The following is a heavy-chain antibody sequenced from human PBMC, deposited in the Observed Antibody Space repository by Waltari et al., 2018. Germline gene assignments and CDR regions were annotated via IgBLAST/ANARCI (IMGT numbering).Heavy chain of an antibody. CDR2: INSDGSST. D-gene: IGHD3-10*01. V-gene: IGHV3-74*01. CDR3: ARDIRGPVGQRPPWYFDL. CDR1: GFTFSSHW. Sequence: EVQLVESGGGLVQPGGSLRLSCAASGFTFSSHWMHWVGQAPGKGLVWVSRINSDGSSTSYADSVKGRFTISRDNAKNTLYLQMNSLRAEDTAVYYCARDIRGPVGQRPPWYFDLWGRGTLVTVSS. J-gene: IGHJ2*01.